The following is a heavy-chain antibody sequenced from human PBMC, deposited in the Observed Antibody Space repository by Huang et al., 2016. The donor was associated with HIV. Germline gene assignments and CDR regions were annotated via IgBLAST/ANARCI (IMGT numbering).Heavy chain of an antibody. CDR3: ARAPPDH. Sequence: QVQMVQSGAEVKKPGASVKVSCKTSGYDFTGYFLHWVRQAPGQGLEWMGWINPNSDVAVDAQKFRGRVTMTTDKAVNTAYMELDVLTSDDTVMYYWARAPPDHWGQGTLVTVSS. CDR1: GYDFTGYF. CDR2: INPNSDVA. J-gene: IGHJ5*02. V-gene: IGHV1-2*02.